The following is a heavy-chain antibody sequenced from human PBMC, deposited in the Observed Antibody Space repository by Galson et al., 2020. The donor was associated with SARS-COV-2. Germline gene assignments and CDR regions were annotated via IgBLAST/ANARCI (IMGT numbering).Heavy chain of an antibody. V-gene: IGHV3-11*01. CDR3: AREMFPGEYSGSYYQYNAMDV. CDR1: GLIFSDYY. Sequence: GESLKISCAASGLIFSDYYMTWIRQRPGKGLEWISHIDSGGSATYNADSVKGRFTISRDNAKKFLYLQMNSLKAEDTAVYYCAREMFPGEYSGSYYQYNAMDVWGQGTTVTVSS. D-gene: IGHD5-12*01. J-gene: IGHJ6*02. CDR2: IDSGGSAT.